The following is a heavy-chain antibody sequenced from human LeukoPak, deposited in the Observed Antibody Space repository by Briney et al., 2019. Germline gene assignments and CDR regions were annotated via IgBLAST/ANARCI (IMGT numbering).Heavy chain of an antibody. J-gene: IGHJ4*02. CDR3: ARDPYYCDSSGYYPGLDY. V-gene: IGHV3-74*01. D-gene: IGHD3-22*01. CDR2: ISTHGSST. Sequence: GGSLRLSCAASGFTFSGYWMHWVRQAPGKGLVWVSRISTHGSSTSYADSVKGRFTISRDNAKNTLYLQMNSLRAEDTAVYYCARDPYYCDSSGYYPGLDYWGQGTLVTVSS. CDR1: GFTFSGYW.